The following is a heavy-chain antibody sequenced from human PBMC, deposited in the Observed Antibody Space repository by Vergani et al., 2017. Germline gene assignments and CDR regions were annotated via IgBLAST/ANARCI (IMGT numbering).Heavy chain of an antibody. CDR1: GFTFSSYS. J-gene: IGHJ3*02. Sequence: EVQLVESGGGLVQPGGSLRLSCAASGFTFSSYSMNWVRQAPGKGLEWVSYISSSSSTIYYADSVKGRVTISRDNAKNSLYLQMNSLRAEDTAVYYCARGRDVDIVAHFLLLGAFDIWGQGTMVTVSS. CDR3: ARGRDVDIVAHFLLLGAFDI. D-gene: IGHD5-12*01. CDR2: ISSSSSTI. V-gene: IGHV3-48*01.